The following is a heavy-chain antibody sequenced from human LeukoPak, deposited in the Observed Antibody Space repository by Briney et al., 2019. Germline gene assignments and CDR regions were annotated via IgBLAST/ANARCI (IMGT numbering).Heavy chain of an antibody. CDR3: ARDQPSSWYYFDY. CDR2: ITRSGDTI. Sequence: PGGSLRLSCAASGFTFSSYEMNWVRQAPGKRLEWVSYITRSGDTIYYADSVKGRFTISRDNAKNSLYLQMNSLRAEDTAVYYCARDQPSSWYYFDYWGQGTLVTVSS. V-gene: IGHV3-48*03. D-gene: IGHD6-13*01. CDR1: GFTFSSYE. J-gene: IGHJ4*02.